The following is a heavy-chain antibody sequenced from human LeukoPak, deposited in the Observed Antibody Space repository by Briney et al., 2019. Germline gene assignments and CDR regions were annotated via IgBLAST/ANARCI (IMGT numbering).Heavy chain of an antibody. Sequence: PGGSLRLSCTASGFTFSNYAMSWVRQAPGKGLDWVSAITGSGDSTYYADSVKGRSTISRDNSKNTLYLQMNSLRAEDTALYYCAKDRVPRYSGYGLSDDWGQGTLVTVSS. J-gene: IGHJ4*02. D-gene: IGHD5-12*01. CDR3: AKDRVPRYSGYGLSDD. CDR1: GFTFSNYA. CDR2: ITGSGDST. V-gene: IGHV3-23*01.